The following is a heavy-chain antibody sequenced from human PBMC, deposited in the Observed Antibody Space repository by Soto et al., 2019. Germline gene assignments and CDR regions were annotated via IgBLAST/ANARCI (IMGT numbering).Heavy chain of an antibody. Sequence: QVQLVESGGGVVQPGRSLRLSCAASGFTFSSYGMHWVRQAPGKGLVWVAVIWYDGSNKYYADSVKGRFTISRDNSKNTLYLQMNSLRAEDTAVYYCARDPYSSSWVSFDPWGQGTLGTVSS. CDR2: IWYDGSNK. V-gene: IGHV3-33*01. CDR3: ARDPYSSSWVSFDP. D-gene: IGHD6-13*01. CDR1: GFTFSSYG. J-gene: IGHJ5*02.